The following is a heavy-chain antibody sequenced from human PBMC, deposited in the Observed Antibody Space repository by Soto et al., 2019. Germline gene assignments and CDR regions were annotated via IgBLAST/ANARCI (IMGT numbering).Heavy chain of an antibody. CDR3: ASRKSYYASGTDH. CDR1: GDSINSADYY. J-gene: IGHJ4*02. CDR2: IYYSGST. Sequence: SETLSLTCTVSGDSINSADYYWNWIRQTPGKGLEWIGHIYYSGSTDYNPSLKSRLTISLDTSKNQFTLRLNSVTAADTAIYYCASRKSYYASGTDHWGQGTLVTVS. D-gene: IGHD3-10*01. V-gene: IGHV4-30-4*01.